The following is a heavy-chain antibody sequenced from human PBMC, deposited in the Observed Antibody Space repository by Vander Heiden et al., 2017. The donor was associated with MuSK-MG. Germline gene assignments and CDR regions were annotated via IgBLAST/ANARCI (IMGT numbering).Heavy chain of an antibody. CDR3: ARGLEQDYGTFDY. CDR2: IYYSGTI. V-gene: IGHV4-59*11. D-gene: IGHD4-17*01. Sequence: QVQLQESGPGLVKPSETLSLTCTVSGGSITSHFWSWIRQPPGKALEWIAHIYYSGTINHNPPLKSRTTISADTSKNQFSLRLSSVSAADTAVYYCARGLEQDYGTFDYWGQGTLVIVSS. J-gene: IGHJ4*02. CDR1: GGSITSHF.